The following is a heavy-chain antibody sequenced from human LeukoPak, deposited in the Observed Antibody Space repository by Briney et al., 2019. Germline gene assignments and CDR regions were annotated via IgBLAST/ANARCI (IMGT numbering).Heavy chain of an antibody. CDR3: AKGIQLDYFDY. V-gene: IGHV3-21*01. Sequence: GGSLRLSCAASGFTFSGSALHWVRQASGKGLEWVSSISSSSNYIYYADSVKGRFTISRDNAKNSLYLQMNSLRAEDTAVYYCAKGIQLDYFDYWGQGTLVTVSS. D-gene: IGHD1-1*01. CDR1: GFTFSGSA. CDR2: ISSSSNYI. J-gene: IGHJ4*02.